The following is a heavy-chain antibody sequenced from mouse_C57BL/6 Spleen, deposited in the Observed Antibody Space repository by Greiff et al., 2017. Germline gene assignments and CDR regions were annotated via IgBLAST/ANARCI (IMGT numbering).Heavy chain of an antibody. CDR2: IYPGDGDT. Sequence: VKLMESGPELVKPGASVKISCKASGYAFSSSWMNWVKQRPGKGLEWIGRIYPGDGDTNYNGKFKGKATLTADKSSSTAYMQLSSLTSEDSAVYFCARVGYAMDYWGQGTSVTVSS. J-gene: IGHJ4*01. CDR3: ARVGYAMDY. V-gene: IGHV1-82*01. CDR1: GYAFSSSW.